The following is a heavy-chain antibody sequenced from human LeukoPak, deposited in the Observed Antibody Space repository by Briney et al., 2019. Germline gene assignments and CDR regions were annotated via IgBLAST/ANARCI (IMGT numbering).Heavy chain of an antibody. CDR3: ARRFLEWWSHFDY. CDR1: GFTFSSYS. V-gene: IGHV3-21*04. D-gene: IGHD3-3*01. CDR2: ISSSSSYI. J-gene: IGHJ4*02. Sequence: GGSLRLSCAASGFTFSSYSMNWVRQAPGKGLEWVSSISSSSSYIYYADSVKGRFTISRDNSKNTLYLQMFSLRAEDTAIYYCARRFLEWWSHFDYWGQGTLVTVSS.